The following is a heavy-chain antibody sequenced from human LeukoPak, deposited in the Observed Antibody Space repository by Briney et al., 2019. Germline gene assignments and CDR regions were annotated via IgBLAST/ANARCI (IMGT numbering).Heavy chain of an antibody. D-gene: IGHD5-18*01. V-gene: IGHV3-33*06. CDR3: AKSVDTAMVTFDY. J-gene: IGHJ4*02. CDR2: IWYDGSNK. Sequence: GGSLRLSCAASGFTFRSYGMHWVRQAPGKGLEWVAVIWYDGSNKYYADSVKGRFTISRDNSKNTLYLQVNSLRAEDTAVYYCAKSVDTAMVTFDYWGQGTLVTVSS. CDR1: GFTFRSYG.